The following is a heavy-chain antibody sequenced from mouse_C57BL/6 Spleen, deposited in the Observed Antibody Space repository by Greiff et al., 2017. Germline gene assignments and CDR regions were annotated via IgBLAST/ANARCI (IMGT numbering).Heavy chain of an antibody. CDR2: INYDGSST. CDR3: ARDGYLYAMDY. J-gene: IGHJ4*01. Sequence: EVKLQESEGGLVQPGRSMKLSCTASGFTFSDYYMAWVRQVPEKGLEWVANINYDGSSTYYLDSLKSRFIISRDNAKNILYLQMSSLKSEDTATYYCARDGYLYAMDYWGQGTSVTVSS. V-gene: IGHV5-16*01. D-gene: IGHD2-2*01. CDR1: GFTFSDYY.